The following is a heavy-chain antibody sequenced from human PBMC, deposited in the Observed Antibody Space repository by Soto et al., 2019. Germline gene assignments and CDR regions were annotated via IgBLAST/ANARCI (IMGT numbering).Heavy chain of an antibody. CDR2: ISSSSSYI. CDR3: ARDDRYSGSYHLDY. V-gene: IGHV3-21*01. CDR1: GFTFSSYS. J-gene: IGHJ4*02. Sequence: PGGSLRLPCAASGFTFSSYSMNWVRQAPGKGLEWVSSISSSSSYIYYADSVKGRFTISRDNAKNSLYLQMNSLRAEDTAVYYCARDDRYSGSYHLDYWGQGTLVTVS. D-gene: IGHD1-26*01.